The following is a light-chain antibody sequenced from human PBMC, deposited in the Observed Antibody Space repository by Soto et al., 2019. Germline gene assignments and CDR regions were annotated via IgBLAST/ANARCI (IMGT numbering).Light chain of an antibody. J-gene: IGKJ4*01. CDR1: QDISNY. V-gene: IGKV1-33*01. CDR2: DSS. Sequence: DIQMTQSPSSLSASVGDRVTITCQASQDISNYLNWYQQKPGKAPKLLIYDSSNLETGVPSRFSGSGSGTDFTFTISSLQPEEIATYYCQQYDNLPGAFGGGTKVEIK. CDR3: QQYDNLPGA.